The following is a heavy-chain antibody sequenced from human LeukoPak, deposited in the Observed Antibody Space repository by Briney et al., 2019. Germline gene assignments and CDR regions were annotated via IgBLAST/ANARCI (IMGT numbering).Heavy chain of an antibody. CDR2: ISSSDHYI. CDR1: GFTFSGYT. D-gene: IGHD3-3*01. J-gene: IGHJ4*02. V-gene: IGHV3-21*06. CDR3: AFGAGGTF. Sequence: PGGSLRLSCTASGFTFSGYTMNWVRQAPGKGLEWVSSISSSDHYINYAESVEGRFTISRNNADNLLYLQMNSLRAEDTAMYYCAFGAGGTFWGQGTLVTVSS.